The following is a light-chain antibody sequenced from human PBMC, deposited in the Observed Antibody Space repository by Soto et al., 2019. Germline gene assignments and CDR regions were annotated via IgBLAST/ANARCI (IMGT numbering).Light chain of an antibody. CDR1: QTIANN. J-gene: IGKJ4*01. Sequence: EIVLTQSPATLSVSPGEGATLSCRVSQTIANNLVWYQQKPGQAPRLLIYGASTRASGVPARFSGSGSGTEFALTINSLQTEDFAVYYCQQSNDWFPGLTFGGGTKVEIK. CDR2: GAS. V-gene: IGKV3-15*01. CDR3: QQSNDWFPGLT.